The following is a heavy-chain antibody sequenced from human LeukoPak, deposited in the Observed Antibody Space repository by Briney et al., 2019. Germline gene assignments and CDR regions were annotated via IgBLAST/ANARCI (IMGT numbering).Heavy chain of an antibody. CDR2: IRYDGSNK. V-gene: IGHV3-30*02. CDR1: GFTSSSYG. CDR3: ANRPIYSGYDYY. D-gene: IGHD5-12*01. J-gene: IGHJ4*02. Sequence: GGSLRLSCAASGFTSSSYGMHWVRQAPGKGLEWVAFIRYDGSNKYYADSVKGRFTISRDNSKNTLYLQMNSLRAEDTAVYYCANRPIYSGYDYYWGQGTLVTVSS.